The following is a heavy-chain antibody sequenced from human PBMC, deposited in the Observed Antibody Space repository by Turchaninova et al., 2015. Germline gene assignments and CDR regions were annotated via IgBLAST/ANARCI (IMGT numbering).Heavy chain of an antibody. CDR3: ARGPYYYYYYRDV. CDR2: LYWAATK. Sequence: QITLKESGPTLVKPTQTLTLTCTFSGFSLSSSGVGVGWIRQPQGKALERLALLYWAATKHYSPSLKTRLAITKDTSKNQVFLTMTNMDPVDTATYYCARGPYYYYYYRDVWGKGTTVTVSS. CDR1: GFSLSSSGVG. D-gene: IGHD3/OR15-3a*01. V-gene: IGHV2-5*02. J-gene: IGHJ6*03.